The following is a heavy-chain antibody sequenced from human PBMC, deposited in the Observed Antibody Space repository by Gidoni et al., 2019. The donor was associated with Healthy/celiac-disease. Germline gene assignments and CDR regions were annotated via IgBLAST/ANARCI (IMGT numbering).Heavy chain of an antibody. CDR1: GFTFSSYS. CDR3: ARNLFFGVAKTSYYYYGMDV. J-gene: IGHJ6*02. CDR2: ISSSSSYI. V-gene: IGHV3-21*01. Sequence: EVQLVESGGGLVKPGGSLRLSCAASGFTFSSYSMTWGRQAPGKGLEWASSISSSSSYIYYADSVKGRFTISRDNAKNSLYLQMNSLRAEDTAVYYCARNLFFGVAKTSYYYYGMDVWGQGTTVTVSS. D-gene: IGHD3-3*01.